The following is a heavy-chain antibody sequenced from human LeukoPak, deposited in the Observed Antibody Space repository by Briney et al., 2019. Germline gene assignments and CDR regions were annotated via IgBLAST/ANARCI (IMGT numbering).Heavy chain of an antibody. CDR3: ARRHVIGDGFDP. D-gene: IGHD2-21*02. CDR1: GGSFSGYY. CDR2: INHSGST. J-gene: IGHJ5*02. V-gene: IGHV4-34*01. Sequence: PSETLSLTCAVYGGSFSGYYWSWIRQPPGKGLEWIGEINHSGSTNYNPSLKSRVTISVDTSKNQFSLKLSSVTAADTAVYYCARRHVIGDGFDPWGQGTLVTVSS.